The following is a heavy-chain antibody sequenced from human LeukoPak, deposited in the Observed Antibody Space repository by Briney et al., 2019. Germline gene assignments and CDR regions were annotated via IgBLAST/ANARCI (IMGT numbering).Heavy chain of an antibody. V-gene: IGHV1-2*02. CDR2: INPNSGGT. CDR1: GYTFTGYY. J-gene: IGHJ4*02. Sequence: ASVTVSFKASGYTFTGYYMHWVRQAPGQGLEWMGWINPNSGGTNYAQKFQGRVTMTRDTSISTAYMELSRLRSDDTAVYYCARDRMAAAHFDYWGQGTLVTVSS. D-gene: IGHD6-13*01. CDR3: ARDRMAAAHFDY.